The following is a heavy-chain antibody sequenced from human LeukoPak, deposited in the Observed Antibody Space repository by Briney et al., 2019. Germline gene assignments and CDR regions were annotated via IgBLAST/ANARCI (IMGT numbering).Heavy chain of an antibody. CDR2: IKQDGREK. D-gene: IGHD6-13*01. J-gene: IGHJ4*02. Sequence: GGFLRLSCVGSGFTFSSHWMSWVRQAPGKGPEWVANIKQDGREKHYVDSVKGRFTISRDNAKSSLYLQMNSLRAEDTAVYYCTRDEAAATNWGQGTLVTVSS. CDR3: TRDEAAATN. V-gene: IGHV3-7*01. CDR1: GFTFSSHW.